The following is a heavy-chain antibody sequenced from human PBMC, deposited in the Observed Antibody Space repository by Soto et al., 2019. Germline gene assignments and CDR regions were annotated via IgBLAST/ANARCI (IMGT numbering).Heavy chain of an antibody. CDR1: GGTFSSYA. V-gene: IGHV1-2*04. CDR2: INPNSGGT. D-gene: IGHD6-13*01. CDR3: ARGLTQQQLGIDY. J-gene: IGHJ4*02. Sequence: ASVKVSCKASGGTFSSYAISWVRQAPGQGLEWMGWINPNSGGTNYAQKFQGWVTMTRDTSISTAYMELSRLRSDDTAVYYGARGLTQQQLGIDYWGQGTLVTVSS.